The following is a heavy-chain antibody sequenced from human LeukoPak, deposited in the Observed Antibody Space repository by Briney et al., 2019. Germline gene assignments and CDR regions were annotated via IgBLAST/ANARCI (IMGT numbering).Heavy chain of an antibody. D-gene: IGHD3-22*01. CDR2: ISAYNGNT. Sequence: ASVKVACKASGYTFTSYGISWVRQAPGQGLEWMGWISAYNGNTGYAQKFRGRVTITRNTSISTAYMELSSLRSEDTAVYYCARAPPSGSVTMIVVVIARNYYMDVWGKGTTVTVS. CDR1: GYTFTSYG. CDR3: ARAPPSGSVTMIVVVIARNYYMDV. V-gene: IGHV1-8*03. J-gene: IGHJ6*03.